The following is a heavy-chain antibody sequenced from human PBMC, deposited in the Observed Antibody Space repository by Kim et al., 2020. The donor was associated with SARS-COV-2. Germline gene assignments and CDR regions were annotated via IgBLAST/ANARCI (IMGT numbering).Heavy chain of an antibody. CDR2: IIPIFGTT. V-gene: IGHV1-69*06. CDR1: GNTVSNYA. Sequence: SVKVSCTTSGNTVSNYAINWVRQAPGQGLEWMGGIIPIFGTTTYAQKFQGRVTITADKSTDTAYMEWSSLRSEDTAVYYFARGVCPNGVCYDSRGPFDY. J-gene: IGHJ4*01. CDR3: ARGVCPNGVCYDSRGPFDY. D-gene: IGHD2-8*01.